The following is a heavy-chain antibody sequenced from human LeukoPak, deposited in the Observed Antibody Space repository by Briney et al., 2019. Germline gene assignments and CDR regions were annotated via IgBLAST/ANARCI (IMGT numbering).Heavy chain of an antibody. V-gene: IGHV4-34*01. Sequence: SETLSLTCAVYGGSFSGYYWSWIRQPPGKGLEWIGEINHSGSTNYNPSLKSRVTISVDTSKNQFSLKLSSVTAADTAVYYCARGRLPYSSSWYVGRYFDYWGQGTLVTVSS. CDR2: INHSGST. CDR1: GGSFSGYY. J-gene: IGHJ4*02. CDR3: ARGRLPYSSSWYVGRYFDY. D-gene: IGHD6-13*01.